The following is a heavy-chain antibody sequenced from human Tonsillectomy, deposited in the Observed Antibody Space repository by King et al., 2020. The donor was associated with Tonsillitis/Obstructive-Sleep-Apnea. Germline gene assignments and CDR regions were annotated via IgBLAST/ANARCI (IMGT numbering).Heavy chain of an antibody. J-gene: IGHJ4*02. D-gene: IGHD5-12*01. CDR2: ISWNSDNI. CDR3: AEESRYRNSTVDY. CDR1: GFTFDDYA. Sequence: VQLVESGGGLVQPGRSLRLSCTASGFTFDDYAMHWVRQAPGKGLEWVSGISWNSDNIAYADSVKGRFTISRDNAKNSLYLQMNSLRTEDTALYYCAEESRYRNSTVDYWGQGTLVTVSS. V-gene: IGHV3-9*01.